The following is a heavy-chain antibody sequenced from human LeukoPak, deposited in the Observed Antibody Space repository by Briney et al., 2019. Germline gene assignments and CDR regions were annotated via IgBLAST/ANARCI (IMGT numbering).Heavy chain of an antibody. CDR1: GGSISTYY. CDR2: IYYSGRT. D-gene: IGHD4-17*01. J-gene: IGHJ4*02. Sequence: SETLSLTCTVSGGSISTYYWNWIRQPPGKGLEWIGYIYYSGRTNYNPSLKSRVSISIDTSKNQFSLKLSSVTAADTAFYYCARPDLYGDYPPGNYWGQGTLVAVSS. V-gene: IGHV4-59*01. CDR3: ARPDLYGDYPPGNY.